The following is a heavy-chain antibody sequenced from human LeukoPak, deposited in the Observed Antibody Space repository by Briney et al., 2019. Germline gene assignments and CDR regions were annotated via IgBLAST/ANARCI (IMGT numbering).Heavy chain of an antibody. D-gene: IGHD3-9*01. Sequence: PGGSLRLSCAASGFTFSNYAMTWVRQAPGKGLEWVSAISGSGGSTYYRDSVKGRFTISRDNSKNTLYLQMNNLRADDTAVYYCAKENFDWKQIPYFDYWGQGTLATVSS. CDR2: ISGSGGST. V-gene: IGHV3-23*01. J-gene: IGHJ4*02. CDR3: AKENFDWKQIPYFDY. CDR1: GFTFSNYA.